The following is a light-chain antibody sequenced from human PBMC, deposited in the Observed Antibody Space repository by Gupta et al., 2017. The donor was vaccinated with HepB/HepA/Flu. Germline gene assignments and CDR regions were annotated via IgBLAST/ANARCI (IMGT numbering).Light chain of an antibody. J-gene: IGKJ4*01. V-gene: IGKV2-28*01. CDR3: MQALQTPRLT. Sequence: DIVMTQSPLPLPVTPGEPASIPCRSSQSLLHSNGYNYLDWYLQKPGQSPQLLIYLGSNRASGVPDRFSGSGSGTDFTLKISRVEAEDVGVYYCMQALQTPRLTFGGGTKVEIK. CDR1: QSLLHSNGYNY. CDR2: LGS.